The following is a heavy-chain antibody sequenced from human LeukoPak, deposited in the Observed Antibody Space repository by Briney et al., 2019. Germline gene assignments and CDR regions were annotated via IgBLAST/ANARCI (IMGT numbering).Heavy chain of an antibody. CDR3: ARDRGVGAINELFDY. D-gene: IGHD1-26*01. J-gene: IGHJ4*02. Sequence: GGSLRLSCAASGFTFSSYRMNWVRQAPGKGLEWVSYISSSSNTIYYEDSVKGRFTISRDNAKNSQYLHMNSLRAEDTAVYYCARDRGVGAINELFDYWGQGTLVTVSS. CDR1: GFTFSSYR. CDR2: ISSSSNTI. V-gene: IGHV3-48*01.